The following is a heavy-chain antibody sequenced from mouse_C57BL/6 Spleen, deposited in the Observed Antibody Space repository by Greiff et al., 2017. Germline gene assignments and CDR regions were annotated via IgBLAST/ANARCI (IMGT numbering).Heavy chain of an antibody. J-gene: IGHJ1*03. CDR1: GFSLTSYA. V-gene: IGHV2-9-1*01. CDR3: ARNSVFITPSGDFDV. D-gene: IGHD1-1*01. CDR2: IWTGGGT. Sequence: VQLQQSGPGLVAPSQSLSITCTVSGFSLTSYAISWVRQPPGKGLEWLGVIWTGGGTNYNSALKSRLSISKDNSKSQVFLKMNSLQTDDTARYYCARNSVFITPSGDFDVWGTGTTVTVSS.